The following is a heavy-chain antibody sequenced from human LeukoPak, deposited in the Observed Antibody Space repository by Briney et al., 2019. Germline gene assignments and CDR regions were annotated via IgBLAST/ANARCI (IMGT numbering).Heavy chain of an antibody. Sequence: GGSLRLSCAASGLTFSNYVMSWVRQATGKGLEWVSSISSSSSYIYYADSVKGRFTISRDNAKNSLYLQMNSLRAEDTAVYYCARAYRSGENDAFDIWGQGTMVTVSS. V-gene: IGHV3-21*01. D-gene: IGHD2-15*01. CDR1: GLTFSNYV. J-gene: IGHJ3*02. CDR3: ARAYRSGENDAFDI. CDR2: ISSSSSYI.